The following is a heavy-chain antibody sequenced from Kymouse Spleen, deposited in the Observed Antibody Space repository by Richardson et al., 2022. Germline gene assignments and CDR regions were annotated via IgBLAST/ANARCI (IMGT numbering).Heavy chain of an antibody. Sequence: QVQLQQWGAGLLKPSETLSLTCAVYGGSFSGYYWSWIRQPPGKGLEWIGEINHSGSTNYNPSLKSRVTISVDTSKNQFSLKLSSVTAADTAVYYCARGSSSWHFQHWGQGTLVTVSS. D-gene: IGHD6-6*01. CDR2: INHSGST. CDR3: ARGSSSWHFQH. V-gene: IGHV4-34*01. J-gene: IGHJ1*01. CDR1: GGSFSGYY.